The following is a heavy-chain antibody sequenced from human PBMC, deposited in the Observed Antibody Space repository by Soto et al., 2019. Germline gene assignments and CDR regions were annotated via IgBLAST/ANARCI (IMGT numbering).Heavy chain of an antibody. D-gene: IGHD3-22*01. V-gene: IGHV1-46*01. Sequence: ASVKVSCKASGYTFTSYYIHWVRQAPGQGLEWMGIIHPSGGSTSYAQKLQGRVTMTTDTSTSTAYMELRSLRSDDTAAYYCARDKGSSGPYYFDYWGQGTLVTVSS. CDR2: IHPSGGST. J-gene: IGHJ4*02. CDR1: GYTFTSYY. CDR3: ARDKGSSGPYYFDY.